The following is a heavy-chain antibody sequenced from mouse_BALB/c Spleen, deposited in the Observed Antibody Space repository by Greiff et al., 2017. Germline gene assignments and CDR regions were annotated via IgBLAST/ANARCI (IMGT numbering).Heavy chain of an antibody. CDR1: GYSFTSYY. CDR2: IFPGSGNT. V-gene: IGHV1-66*01. J-gene: IGHJ1*01. Sequence: VQLQQSGPELVKPGASVKISCKASGYSFTSYYLHWVKQRPGQGLAWIGWIFPGSGNTKYNEKFKGKATLTADTSSSTAYMQLSSLTSEDSAVYFCARTLSSYYWYCDVWGAGTTVTVSS. CDR3: ARTLSSYYWYCDV. D-gene: IGHD1-1*01.